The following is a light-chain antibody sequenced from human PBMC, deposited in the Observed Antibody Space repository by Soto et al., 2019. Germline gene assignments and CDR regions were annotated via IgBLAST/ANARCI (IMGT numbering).Light chain of an antibody. CDR1: STDVGAYNY. Sequence: AQTQPASVSGFPGQSITISCTRTSTDVGAYNYVSWYQQHPGTAPKLMFYDVNNRPSGVSNRFSGSKYGNTSSLTISWLQADDDADYYCSSYTSSSTPYVFGSGTKVTFL. CDR2: DVN. CDR3: SSYTSSSTPYV. V-gene: IGLV2-14*01. J-gene: IGLJ1*01.